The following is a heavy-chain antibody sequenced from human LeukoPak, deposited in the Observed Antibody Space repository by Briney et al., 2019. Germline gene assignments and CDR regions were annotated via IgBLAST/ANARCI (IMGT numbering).Heavy chain of an antibody. CDR3: AREGWPSYYDILTGSGFFDP. Sequence: PGGSLRLSCAASGFTVGSNYMSWVRQAPGKGLEWVSVIYSGGSTYYADSVKGRFTISRDNSKNTLYLQMNSLRAEDTAVYYCAREGWPSYYDILTGSGFFDPWGQGTLVTVSS. J-gene: IGHJ5*02. D-gene: IGHD3-9*01. CDR2: IYSGGST. V-gene: IGHV3-66*01. CDR1: GFTVGSNY.